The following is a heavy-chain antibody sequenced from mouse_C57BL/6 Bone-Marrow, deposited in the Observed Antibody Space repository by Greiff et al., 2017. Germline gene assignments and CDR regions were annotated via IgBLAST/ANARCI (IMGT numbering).Heavy chain of an antibody. CDR2: INTYSGVP. CDR3: ARGYDRFAY. CDR1: GYTFTTYG. Sequence: QIQLVQSGPELKKPGETVKISCKASGYTFTTYGMSWVKQAPGKGLKWMGWINTYSGVPTYADDFKVLFAFSLETSASTAYLQRNNLKNEDTATYFCARGYDRFAYWGQGTLVTVSA. V-gene: IGHV9-3*01. D-gene: IGHD2-14*01. J-gene: IGHJ3*01.